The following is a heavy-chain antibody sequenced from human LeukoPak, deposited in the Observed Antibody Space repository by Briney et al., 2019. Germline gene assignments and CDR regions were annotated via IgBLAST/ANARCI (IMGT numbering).Heavy chain of an antibody. CDR1: GFTLSSYA. J-gene: IGHJ4*02. CDR2: ISYDESNK. Sequence: GGSLRLSCAASGFTLSSYAMHWVRQAPGKGLEWVAVISYDESNKYYADSVKGRFTASRDNSQNTLSLQMNSLRAEDTAVYYCATVHDSSLDYWGQGTLVTVSS. CDR3: ATVHDSSLDY. D-gene: IGHD1-1*01. V-gene: IGHV3-30*04.